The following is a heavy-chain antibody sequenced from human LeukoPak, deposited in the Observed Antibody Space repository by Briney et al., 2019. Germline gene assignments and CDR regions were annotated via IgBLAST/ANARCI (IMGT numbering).Heavy chain of an antibody. J-gene: IGHJ5*02. CDR2: IRPMTGDT. V-gene: IGHV1-2*02. Sequence: ASVKVSCKASGYNFRAYYIHWVRRAPGQGLEWLGYIRPMTGDTNYAQKFQDRVTFSMDTSTATAYMELRSLRSDDTAFYYCGRGVQSFDPWGQGTLVTVSS. CDR1: GYNFRAYY. CDR3: GRGVQSFDP.